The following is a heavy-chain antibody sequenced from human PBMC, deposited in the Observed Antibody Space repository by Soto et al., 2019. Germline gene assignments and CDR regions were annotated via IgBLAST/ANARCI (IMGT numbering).Heavy chain of an antibody. D-gene: IGHD4-17*01. J-gene: IGHJ6*03. CDR3: AKGPGIYGDVSPFYYLSMGV. Sequence: QVQLQESGPGLVKPSQTLSLTCSVSGDSVSSGSYYWNWIRQHPGKGLEWIGYIYYTGSTYYSPSLRSRITISLDTSKNQFSLYLSSVTPADTAVYYCAKGPGIYGDVSPFYYLSMGVWGKGTTVTVSS. CDR1: GDSVSSGSYY. V-gene: IGHV4-31*03. CDR2: IYYTGST.